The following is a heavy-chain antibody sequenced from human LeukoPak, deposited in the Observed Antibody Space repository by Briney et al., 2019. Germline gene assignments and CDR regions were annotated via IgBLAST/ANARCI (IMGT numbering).Heavy chain of an antibody. CDR2: VYHSGST. CDR1: GGSIDSPNW. V-gene: IGHV4-4*02. D-gene: IGHD1-7*01. Sequence: SETLSLTCVVSGGSIDSPNWWTWVRQPPGKGLEWIGEVYHSGSTNYNPSLKSRVTISVDKSNNQFSLKLTSATAADTAVYYCAGQELVPKYYYGLDVWGQGTTIIVSS. J-gene: IGHJ6*02. CDR3: AGQELVPKYYYGLDV.